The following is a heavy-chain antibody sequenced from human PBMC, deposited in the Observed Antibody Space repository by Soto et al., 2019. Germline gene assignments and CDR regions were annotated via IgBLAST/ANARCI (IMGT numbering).Heavy chain of an antibody. CDR3: ARDLSGGATFDY. CDR1: GFTFSSYS. CDR2: FSRSSSYI. V-gene: IGHV3-21*01. D-gene: IGHD1-26*01. J-gene: IGHJ4*02. Sequence: KTGGSLRLSCAASGFTFSSYSMNWVRQAPGKGLEWVSSFSRSSSYIYYADSVKGRFTISRDNAKNSLYLQMNSLRAEDTAVYYCARDLSGGATFDYWGQGTLVTVSS.